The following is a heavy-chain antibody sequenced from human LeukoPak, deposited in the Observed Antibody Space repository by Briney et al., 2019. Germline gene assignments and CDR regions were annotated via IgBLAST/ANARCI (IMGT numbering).Heavy chain of an antibody. CDR2: INHSGST. J-gene: IGHJ4*02. V-gene: IGHV4-34*01. CDR1: GGSFSGYY. D-gene: IGHD3-16*02. CDR3: AREGSYYDYVWGSYRSMHYYFDY. Sequence: SETLSLTCAVYGGSFSGYYWSWLRQPPGKGLVWIGEINHSGSTNYNPSLKSRVTISVDTSRNQFFLKLSSVTAADTAVYYCAREGSYYDYVWGSYRSMHYYFDYWGQGTLVTVSS.